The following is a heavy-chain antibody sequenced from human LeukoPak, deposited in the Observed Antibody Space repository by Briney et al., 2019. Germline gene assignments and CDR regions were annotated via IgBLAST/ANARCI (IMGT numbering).Heavy chain of an antibody. Sequence: GGSLRLSCAASGFTFSTYAMSWVRQAPGKGLEWVSGLSGSGSSAYYADSVKGRFTISRDYSKNTLYLQMNSLRPEDTAVYYCAKGLTNLGDDWGQGTLVTVSS. CDR2: LSGSGSSA. D-gene: IGHD3-9*01. J-gene: IGHJ4*02. V-gene: IGHV3-23*01. CDR1: GFTFSTYA. CDR3: AKGLTNLGDD.